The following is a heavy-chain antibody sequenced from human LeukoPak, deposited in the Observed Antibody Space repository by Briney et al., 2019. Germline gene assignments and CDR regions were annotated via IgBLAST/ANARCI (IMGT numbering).Heavy chain of an antibody. CDR3: AKASGWSTLSTFFDY. J-gene: IGHJ4*02. CDR2: INWNGGST. V-gene: IGHV3-20*04. D-gene: IGHD6-13*01. Sequence: GGSLRLSCAASGFTFDDYGMSWVRQAPGKGLEWVSGINWNGGSTGYADSVKGRFTISRDNAKNSLYLQMNSLRAEDTALYYCAKASGWSTLSTFFDYWGQGTLVTVSS. CDR1: GFTFDDYG.